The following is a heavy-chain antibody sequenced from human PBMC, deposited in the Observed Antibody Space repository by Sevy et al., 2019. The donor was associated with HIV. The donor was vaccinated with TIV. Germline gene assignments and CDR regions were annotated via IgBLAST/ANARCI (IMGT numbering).Heavy chain of an antibody. Sequence: GGSLRLSCAASGFTVSRNYMSWVRQAPGKGLEWVSVIYSDGKTFYADSVQDRFTISRDNSKNTLYLQMNSLRAEDMAVYYCAGWSSAWTLFDYWGQGTLVTVSS. CDR2: IYSDGKT. V-gene: IGHV3-66*01. D-gene: IGHD6-19*01. CDR1: GFTVSRNY. J-gene: IGHJ4*02. CDR3: AGWSSAWTLFDY.